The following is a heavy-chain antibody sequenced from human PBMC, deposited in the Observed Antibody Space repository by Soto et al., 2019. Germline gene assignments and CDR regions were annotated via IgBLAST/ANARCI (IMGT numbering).Heavy chain of an antibody. J-gene: IGHJ4*02. CDR1: GFTVSSNY. Sequence: GGSLRLSCAASGFTVSSNYMNWVRQAPGKGLEWVSIIYSDGTTSYADSVKGRFTISRDNFKNTLHLQMNSLRAEDTAAYYCAILSDWGQGTMATVYS. V-gene: IGHV3-53*01. CDR2: IYSDGTT. D-gene: IGHD3-3*01. CDR3: AILSD.